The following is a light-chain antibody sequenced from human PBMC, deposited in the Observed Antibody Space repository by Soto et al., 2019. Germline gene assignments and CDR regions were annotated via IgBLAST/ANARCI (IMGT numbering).Light chain of an antibody. Sequence: EIVLTQSPGSLALSPGERATLSCRSSQSVSSTYLAWDQQKPGQSPRLLIYGAASRATGIPDRFSGSGSGTDFTLTISRLDPEDFAVSYCQHYGSSPPTYTFGQGTKLEIK. J-gene: IGKJ2*01. V-gene: IGKV3-20*01. CDR2: GAA. CDR3: QHYGSSPPTYT. CDR1: QSVSSTY.